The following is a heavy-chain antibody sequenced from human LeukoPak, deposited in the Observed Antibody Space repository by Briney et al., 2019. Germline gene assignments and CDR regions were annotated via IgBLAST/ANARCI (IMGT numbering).Heavy chain of an antibody. V-gene: IGHV1-46*01. CDR3: ASDCSSTSCYLY. D-gene: IGHD2-2*01. Sequence: GASVKVSCEASGYTFTSYYMHWVRQAPGQGLEWMGIINPSGGSTSYAQKFQGRVTMTRDTSTSTVYMELSSLRSEDTAVYYCASDCSSTSCYLYWGQGTLVTVSS. CDR1: GYTFTSYY. J-gene: IGHJ4*02. CDR2: INPSGGST.